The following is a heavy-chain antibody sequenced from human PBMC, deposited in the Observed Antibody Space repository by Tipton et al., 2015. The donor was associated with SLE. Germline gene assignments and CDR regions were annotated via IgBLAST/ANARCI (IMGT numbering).Heavy chain of an antibody. CDR3: AREFGYYDSSGPRGLGWFDP. Sequence: SLRLSCAASGFTFSSYEMNWVRQAPGRGLEWVSYISSSGSTIYYADSVKGRFTISGDNAKNSLYLQMNSLRAEDTAVYYCAREFGYYDSSGPRGLGWFDPWGQGTLVTVSS. CDR2: ISSSGSTI. CDR1: GFTFSSYE. V-gene: IGHV3-48*03. J-gene: IGHJ5*02. D-gene: IGHD3-22*01.